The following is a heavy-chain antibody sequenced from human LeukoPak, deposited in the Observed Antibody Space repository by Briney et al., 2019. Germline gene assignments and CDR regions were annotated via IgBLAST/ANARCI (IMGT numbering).Heavy chain of an antibody. D-gene: IGHD4-11*01. CDR1: GGSVSSGGYY. CDR2: IYYSGST. CDR3: ARDRVRGNSNPFFDY. Sequence: SETLSLACTVSGGSVSSGGYYWSWIRQPPGKGLEWIGYIYYSGSTNYNPSLKSRVTISVDTSKNQFSLKLSSVTAADTAVYYCARDRVRGNSNPFFDYWGQGTLVTVSS. V-gene: IGHV4-61*08. J-gene: IGHJ4*02.